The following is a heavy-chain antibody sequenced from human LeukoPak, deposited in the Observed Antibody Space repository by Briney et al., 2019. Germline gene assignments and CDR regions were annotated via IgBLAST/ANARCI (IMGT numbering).Heavy chain of an antibody. J-gene: IGHJ4*02. CDR1: GFTFSSYN. CDR3: ARDGPEGSGSYLNY. Sequence: PGGSLRLSCAASGFTFSSYNMNWVRRAPGKGLEWVSCITTSGTYIYYADSVKGRFTISRDNAKNSLYLQMNSLRAEDTAVYYCARDGPEGSGSYLNYWGQGTLVTVSS. V-gene: IGHV3-21*01. CDR2: ITTSGTYI. D-gene: IGHD1-26*01.